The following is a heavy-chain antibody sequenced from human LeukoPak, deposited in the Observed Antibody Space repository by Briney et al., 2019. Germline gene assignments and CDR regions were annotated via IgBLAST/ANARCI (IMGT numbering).Heavy chain of an antibody. CDR1: GFTFDDYA. CDR2: ISWNSGSI. CDR3: AKAYYGCNPSPSDY. V-gene: IGHV3-9*01. J-gene: IGHJ4*02. D-gene: IGHD4-23*01. Sequence: PGRSLRLSCAASGFTFDDYAMHWVRQAPGKGLEWISGISWNSGSIGYADSVKGRFTISRDNAKNSLYLQMNSLRAEDTALYYCAKAYYGCNPSPSDYWGQGTLVTVSS.